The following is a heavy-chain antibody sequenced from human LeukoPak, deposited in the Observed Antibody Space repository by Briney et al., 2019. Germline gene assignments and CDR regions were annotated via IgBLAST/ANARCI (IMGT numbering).Heavy chain of an antibody. CDR3: ARVVSDDAFDL. CDR1: GYTFTGYY. J-gene: IGHJ3*01. Sequence: ASVKVSCKASGYTFTGYYLHWVRQAPGLGLEWIGWINPNSGGTNYAQKFQGRVIMTRDTSISTIYMELSRLRSDDTAVYYCARVVSDDAFDLWGQGTMVTVSS. D-gene: IGHD3-16*01. V-gene: IGHV1-2*02. CDR2: INPNSGGT.